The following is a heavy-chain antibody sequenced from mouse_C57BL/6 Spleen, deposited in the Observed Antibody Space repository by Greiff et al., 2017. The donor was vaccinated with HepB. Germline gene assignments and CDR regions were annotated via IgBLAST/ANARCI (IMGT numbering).Heavy chain of an antibody. V-gene: IGHV5-16*01. CDR3: ARVGYYYGSLDY. J-gene: IGHJ2*01. CDR2: INYDGSST. Sequence: EVKLMESEGGLVQPGSSMKLSCTASGFTFSDYYMAWVRQVPEKGLEWVANINYDGSSTYYLDSLKSRFIISRDNAKNILYLQMSSLKSEDTATYYCARVGYYYGSLDYWGQGTTLTVFS. D-gene: IGHD1-1*01. CDR1: GFTFSDYY.